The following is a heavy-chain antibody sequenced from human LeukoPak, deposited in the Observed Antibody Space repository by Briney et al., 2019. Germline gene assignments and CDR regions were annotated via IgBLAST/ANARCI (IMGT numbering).Heavy chain of an antibody. Sequence: GGSLRLSCAASGFTFSSYAMSWVRQAPGKGLEWVSAISGSGGSTYYADSVKGRFTISRDNSKNTLYLQMNSLRAEDTAVYYRARDYCTNGVCYTEWFDPWGQGTLVTVSS. D-gene: IGHD2-8*01. CDR3: ARDYCTNGVCYTEWFDP. CDR1: GFTFSSYA. CDR2: ISGSGGST. J-gene: IGHJ5*02. V-gene: IGHV3-23*01.